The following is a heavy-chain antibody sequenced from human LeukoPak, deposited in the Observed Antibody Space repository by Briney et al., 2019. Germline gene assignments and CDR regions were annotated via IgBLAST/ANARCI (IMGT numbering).Heavy chain of an antibody. J-gene: IGHJ4*02. CDR3: ARRDIRSGWGFDH. V-gene: IGHV4-4*07. CDR1: GGSLSNYH. Sequence: SETLSLTCTVSGGSLSNYHWSWIRQPAGKGLEWISQIHTSGSTNYNPPLKGRVSMSIDTPENQLSLTIRSVTAADTAVYYCARRDIRSGWGFDHWGQGTLVTVSS. D-gene: IGHD6-19*01. CDR2: IHTSGST.